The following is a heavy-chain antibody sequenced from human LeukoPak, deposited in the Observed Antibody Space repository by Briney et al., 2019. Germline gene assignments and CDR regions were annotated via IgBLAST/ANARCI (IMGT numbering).Heavy chain of an antibody. Sequence: SETLSLTCTVSGGSISSGDYYWSWIRQPPGKGLEWIGIIYYSGSSYYNPALKSRVIISLDTSKNQLSLKLSSVTAADTAVYYCARHYGSGWYGGVYYFDYWGQGTLVTVSS. J-gene: IGHJ4*02. CDR3: ARHYGSGWYGGVYYFDY. CDR1: GGSISSGDYY. CDR2: IYYSGSS. D-gene: IGHD6-19*01. V-gene: IGHV4-30-4*01.